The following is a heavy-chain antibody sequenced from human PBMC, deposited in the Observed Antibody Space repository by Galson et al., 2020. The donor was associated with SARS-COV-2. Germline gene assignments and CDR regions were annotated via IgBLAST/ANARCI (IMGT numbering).Heavy chain of an antibody. CDR1: GFTFSSYT. CDR3: ARDTSSSWDKMSGDYVDS. V-gene: IGHV3-21*01. D-gene: IGHD6-13*01. CDR2: ISSTSTNI. Sequence: NSGGSLRLSCAASGFTFSSYTINWVRQAPGKGLEWVSFISSTSTNIYYADSVKGRFTISRDNAKNSLYLQMNSLRPENTAVYYCARDTSSSWDKMSGDYVDSWGPGTLGTVSS. J-gene: IGHJ4*02.